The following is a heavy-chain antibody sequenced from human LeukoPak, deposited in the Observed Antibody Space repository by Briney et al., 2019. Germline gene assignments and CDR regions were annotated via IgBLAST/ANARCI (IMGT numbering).Heavy chain of an antibody. CDR3: ARGVSWDPHYYYYYMDV. Sequence: KPSETLSLTCTVSGGSISSYYWSWIRQPPGKGLEWIGYIYYSGSTNYNPSLKSRVTISVDTSKNQFSLKLSSVTAADTAVYYCARGVSWDPHYYYYYMDVWGKGTTVTVSS. CDR1: GGSISSYY. CDR2: IYYSGST. D-gene: IGHD3-10*01. J-gene: IGHJ6*03. V-gene: IGHV4-59*01.